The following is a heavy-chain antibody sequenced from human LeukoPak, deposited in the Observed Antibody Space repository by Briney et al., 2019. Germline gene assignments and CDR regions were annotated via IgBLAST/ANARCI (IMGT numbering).Heavy chain of an antibody. Sequence: VQVSCKASGYTFTSYGISWVRQAPGQGLEWMGWISAYNGNTNYAQKLQGRVTMTTDTSTSTAYMELRSLRSDDTAVYYCARDDLGYSYGDESFDYWGQGTLVTVSS. CDR2: ISAYNGNT. V-gene: IGHV1-18*01. CDR1: GYTFTSYG. J-gene: IGHJ4*02. CDR3: ARDDLGYSYGDESFDY. D-gene: IGHD5-18*01.